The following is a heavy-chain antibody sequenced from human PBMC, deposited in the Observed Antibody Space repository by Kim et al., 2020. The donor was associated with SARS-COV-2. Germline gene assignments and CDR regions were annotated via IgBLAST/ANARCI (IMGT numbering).Heavy chain of an antibody. CDR1: GFTFNTYG. Sequence: GGSLRLSCAASGFTFNTYGMHCVRQAPGKGLEWVAVISYDGSNKYYADSVKGRFTISGDNSKNTLYLQMNSLRIEDTVVYYCGKSFSGSYFGYDYWGQGTLVTVSS. D-gene: IGHD1-26*01. V-gene: IGHV3-30*18. CDR2: ISYDGSNK. J-gene: IGHJ4*02. CDR3: GKSFSGSYFGYDY.